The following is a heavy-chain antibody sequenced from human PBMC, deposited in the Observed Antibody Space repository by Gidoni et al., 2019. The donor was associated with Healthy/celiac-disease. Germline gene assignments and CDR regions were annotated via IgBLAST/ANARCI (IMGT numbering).Heavy chain of an antibody. CDR3: ARGHYSSGWYKGTRAFDY. J-gene: IGHJ4*02. Sequence: QVQLQQWGAGLLKPSETLSLTCAVYGGSFSGYYWSWIRQPPGKGLEWIGESNHSGSTNYNPSLKSRVTISVDTSKNQFSLKLSSVTAADTAVYYCARGHYSSGWYKGTRAFDYWGQGTLVTVSS. CDR2: SNHSGST. V-gene: IGHV4-34*01. CDR1: GGSFSGYY. D-gene: IGHD6-19*01.